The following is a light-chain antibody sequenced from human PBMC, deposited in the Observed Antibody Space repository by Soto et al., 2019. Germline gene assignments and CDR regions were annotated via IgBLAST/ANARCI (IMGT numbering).Light chain of an antibody. V-gene: IGLV2-14*03. CDR3: SSYTSSSTLGVV. CDR1: SSDIGGYNY. Sequence: QSALTQPASVSGSPGQSITISCTGTSSDIGGYNYVSWYQQHPGKAPKLMIYDVSKRPSGVSNRFSGSKSGNTASLTISGLQAEDEADYYCSSYTSSSTLGVVFGGGTQLTVL. CDR2: DVS. J-gene: IGLJ2*01.